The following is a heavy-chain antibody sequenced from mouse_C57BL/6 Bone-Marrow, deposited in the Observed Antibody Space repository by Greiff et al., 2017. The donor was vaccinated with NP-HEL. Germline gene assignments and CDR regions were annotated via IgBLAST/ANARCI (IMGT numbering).Heavy chain of an antibody. CDR2: IYPRDGST. CDR3: ARGGSSGHRGAWFAY. J-gene: IGHJ3*01. CDR1: GYTFTDHT. D-gene: IGHD3-2*02. Sequence: VQLQQSDAELVKPGASVKISCKVSGYTFTDHTIHWMKQRPEQGLEWIGYIYPRDGSTKYNEKFKGKATLTADKSSSTAYMQLNSLTSEDSAVYFGARGGSSGHRGAWFAYWGQGTLVTVSA. V-gene: IGHV1-78*01.